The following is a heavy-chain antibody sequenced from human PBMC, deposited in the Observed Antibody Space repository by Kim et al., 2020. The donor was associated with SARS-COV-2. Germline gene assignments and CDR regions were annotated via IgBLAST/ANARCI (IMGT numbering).Heavy chain of an antibody. V-gene: IGHV4-31*02. D-gene: IGHD3-22*01. J-gene: IGHJ4*02. CDR3: ARARRITMIVVVITYFDY. Sequence: LKSRVTRSVDTSKSQFSLKLSSVTAADTAVYYCARARRITMIVVVITYFDYWGQGTLVTVSS.